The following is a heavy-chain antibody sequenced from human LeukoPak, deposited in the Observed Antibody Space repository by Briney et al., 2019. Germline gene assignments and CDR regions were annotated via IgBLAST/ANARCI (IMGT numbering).Heavy chain of an antibody. CDR1: GFTFSSYA. CDR3: AKDRGYLGAAGPDY. D-gene: IGHD2-15*01. V-gene: IGHV3-9*01. Sequence: GGSLRLSCAASGFTFSSYAMSWVRQAPGKGLEWVSGISWNSGSIGYADSVKGRFTISRDNAKNSLYLQMNSLRAEDTALYYCAKDRGYLGAAGPDYWGQGTLVTVSS. CDR2: ISWNSGSI. J-gene: IGHJ4*02.